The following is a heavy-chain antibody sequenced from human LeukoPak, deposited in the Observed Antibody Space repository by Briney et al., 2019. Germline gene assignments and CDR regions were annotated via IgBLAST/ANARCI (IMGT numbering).Heavy chain of an antibody. D-gene: IGHD2-21*02. Sequence: SETLSLTCAVYGGSFSGYYWSWIRQPPGKGLEWIGEINHSGSTNYNPSLKSRVTISVDTSKNQFSLKLSSVTAADTAVYYCAGRLAYCGGDCYGRYVNYFDYWGQGTLVTVSS. CDR2: INHSGST. CDR1: GGSFSGYY. V-gene: IGHV4-34*01. CDR3: AGRLAYCGGDCYGRYVNYFDY. J-gene: IGHJ4*02.